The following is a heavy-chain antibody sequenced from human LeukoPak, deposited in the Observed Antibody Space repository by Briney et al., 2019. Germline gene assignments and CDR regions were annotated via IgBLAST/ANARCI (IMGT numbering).Heavy chain of an antibody. CDR1: GVSISSSGNY. CDR2: IYYSGSP. V-gene: IGHV4-30-4*01. CDR3: YVSGY. J-gene: IGHJ4*02. Sequence: SPTLSLTCTVAGVSISSSGNYWAWLRQPPGKGLEWIGHIYYSGSPSYNPSLKSRVTMSVDTTKNQFSLKMYSVTAADTAVYYCYVSGYWGQGTLVTVSS. D-gene: IGHD3-10*02.